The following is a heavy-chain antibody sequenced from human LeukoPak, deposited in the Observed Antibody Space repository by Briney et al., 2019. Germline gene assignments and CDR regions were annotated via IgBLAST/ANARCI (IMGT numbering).Heavy chain of an antibody. CDR1: GGSISSSSYY. V-gene: IGHV4-39*07. CDR3: AGRRVDTAMAYLYYFDY. J-gene: IGHJ4*02. D-gene: IGHD5-18*01. Sequence: SETLSLTCTVSGGSISSSSYYWGWIRQPPGKGLEWIGSIYTSGSTNYNPSLKSRVTISVDTSKNQFSLKLSSVTAADTAVYYCAGRRVDTAMAYLYYFDYWGQGTLVTVSS. CDR2: IYTSGST.